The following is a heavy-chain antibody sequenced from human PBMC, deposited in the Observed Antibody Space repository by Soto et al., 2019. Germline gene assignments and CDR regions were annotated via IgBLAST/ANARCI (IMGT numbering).Heavy chain of an antibody. Sequence: EVQLLESGGGLVQPGGSLRLSCAASGFTFSSSIMSWVRQAPGKGLEWVSTFGGTSGNTYYADSVKGRFTISRDNTKNTLYLQMNSLRAEDTAVYYCAKRGHNFFDYWGQGTLVTVSS. V-gene: IGHV3-23*01. J-gene: IGHJ4*02. CDR3: AKRGHNFFDY. CDR2: FGGTSGNT. D-gene: IGHD2-15*01. CDR1: GFTFSSSI.